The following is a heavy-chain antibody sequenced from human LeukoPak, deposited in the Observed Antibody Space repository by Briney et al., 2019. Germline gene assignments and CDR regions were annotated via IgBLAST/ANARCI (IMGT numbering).Heavy chain of an antibody. CDR1: GGSISSYY. CDR2: IYYNGRT. Sequence: PSETLSLTCTVSGGSISSYYWSWIRQPPGKGLEWIGYIYYNGRTNYYPSLKSRVPISVDTSKNQFTLKLSSVTAADTAVYYCARHEVYYYGMDVWGQGTTVTVSS. CDR3: ARHEVYYYGMDV. V-gene: IGHV4-59*08. J-gene: IGHJ6*02.